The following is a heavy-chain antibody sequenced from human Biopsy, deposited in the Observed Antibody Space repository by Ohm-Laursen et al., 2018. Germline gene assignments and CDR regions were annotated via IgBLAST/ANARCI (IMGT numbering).Heavy chain of an antibody. CDR1: GYSFTSYY. CDR3: ARNTGWYGDLYYFDY. Sequence: GASVKVSCKASGYSFTSYYMHWVRQAPGQGLEWMGMINPSGSTTSYLQIFQGRVTMTRDTSESTVYMELSSLRSADTAVYFGARNTGWYGDLYYFDYWGQGTLVTVSS. V-gene: IGHV1-46*01. J-gene: IGHJ4*02. CDR2: INPSGSTT. D-gene: IGHD6-19*01.